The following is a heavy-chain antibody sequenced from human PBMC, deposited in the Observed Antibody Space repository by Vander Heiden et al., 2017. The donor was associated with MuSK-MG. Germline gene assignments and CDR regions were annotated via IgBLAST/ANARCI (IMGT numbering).Heavy chain of an antibody. J-gene: IGHJ1*01. V-gene: IGHV1-69*04. D-gene: IGHD6-25*01. Sequence: QVQLVQSGAEVKKPGSSAKVSCKASGGTFNTYAISWVRQAPGQGLEWMGRFIPMLGKPDYAQKFQGRVTITADKSTSTAYMELISLRYEDTAVYFCAREDGYKTGEKDFQHWGQGTQVTVSS. CDR3: AREDGYKTGEKDFQH. CDR1: GGTFNTYA. CDR2: FIPMLGKP.